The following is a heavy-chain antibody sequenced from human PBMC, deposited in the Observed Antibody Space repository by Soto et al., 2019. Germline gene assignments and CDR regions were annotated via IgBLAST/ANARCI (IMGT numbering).Heavy chain of an antibody. CDR2: ISYDGSNK. J-gene: IGHJ2*01. Sequence: QVQLVESGGGVVQPGRSLRLSCAASGFTFSRYAIHWVRQAPGKGLEWVALISYDGSNKYYADSVKGRFTISRDNSKNRLYLQMNGLRTEDTAVYFCARVTLVPASIPHELRNWYFDLWGRGTLVTVSS. CDR1: GFTFSRYA. D-gene: IGHD2-2*02. V-gene: IGHV3-30-3*01. CDR3: ARVTLVPASIPHELRNWYFDL.